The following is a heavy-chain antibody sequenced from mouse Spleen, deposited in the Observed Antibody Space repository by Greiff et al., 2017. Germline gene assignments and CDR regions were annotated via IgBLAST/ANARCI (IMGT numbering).Heavy chain of an antibody. CDR2: ISYDGSN. CDR1: GYSITSGYY. CDR3: AREGVGAMDY. D-gene: IGHD1-1*01. J-gene: IGHJ4*01. Sequence: EVQLQESGPGLVKPSQSLSLTCSVTGYSITSGYYWNWIRQFPGNKLEWMGYISYDGSNNYNPSLKNRISITRDTSKNQFFLKLNSVTTEDTATYYCAREGVGAMDYWGQGTSVTVSS. V-gene: IGHV3-6*01.